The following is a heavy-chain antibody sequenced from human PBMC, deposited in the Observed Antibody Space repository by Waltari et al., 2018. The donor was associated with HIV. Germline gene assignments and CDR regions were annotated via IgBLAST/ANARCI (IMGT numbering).Heavy chain of an antibody. V-gene: IGHV3-21*01. D-gene: IGHD3-3*01. CDR1: GFTFSSDS. J-gene: IGHJ3*02. Sequence: EVQLVESGGGLVKPGGSLRLSCAASGFTFSSDSLLWVRQAPGKGLEWVSSISSSSSYIYYADSVKGRFTISRDNAKNSLYLQMNSLRAEDTAVYYCARDTSFWSSPDLDAFDIWGQGTMVTVSS. CDR2: ISSSSSYI. CDR3: ARDTSFWSSPDLDAFDI.